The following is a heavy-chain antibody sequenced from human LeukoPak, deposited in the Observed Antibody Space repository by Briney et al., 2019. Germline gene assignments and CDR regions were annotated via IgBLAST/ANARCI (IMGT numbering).Heavy chain of an antibody. Sequence: GGSLRLSCAAAGFTFSNYDMHWVRQPSGRGLEWVSAIDAAGDTNYPDSVKGRIAISRENAKNSLYPQMNSLRVGDTAVYYCARRAYGDYGRWYYDLWGRGTLVTVSS. CDR2: IDAAGDT. J-gene: IGHJ2*01. CDR1: GFTFSNYD. V-gene: IGHV3-13*01. CDR3: ARRAYGDYGRWYYDL. D-gene: IGHD4-17*01.